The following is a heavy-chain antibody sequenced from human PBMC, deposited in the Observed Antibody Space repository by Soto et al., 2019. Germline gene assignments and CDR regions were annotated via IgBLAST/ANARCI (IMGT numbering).Heavy chain of an antibody. CDR1: GFTFSSNA. V-gene: IGHV3-30-3*01. D-gene: IGHD2-15*01. J-gene: IGHJ6*02. CDR3: ARMASFYCSGGSCYPTYGMDV. Sequence: QVQLVESGGGVVQPGRSLRLSCAASGFTFSSNAMHWVRQAPGKGLEWVAVISYDGSNNYYEDSVKGRFTISRDNSKNTLYLQMNSLRAADTAVYYCARMASFYCSGGSCYPTYGMDVWGQGTTVTVSS. CDR2: ISYDGSNN.